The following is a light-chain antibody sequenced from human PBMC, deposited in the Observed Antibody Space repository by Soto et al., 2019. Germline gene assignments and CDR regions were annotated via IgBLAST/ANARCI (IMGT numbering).Light chain of an antibody. CDR3: QQSYSTLRLT. CDR2: AAS. CDR1: QSISSY. J-gene: IGKJ4*01. Sequence: DIQMTQSPSSLYASVGDRVTITCRASQSISSYLNWYQQKPGKAPKLLIYAASSLQSGVPSRFSGSGSGTDFTLTISSLQPEDFATYYCQQSYSTLRLTFGGGTKVEIK. V-gene: IGKV1-39*01.